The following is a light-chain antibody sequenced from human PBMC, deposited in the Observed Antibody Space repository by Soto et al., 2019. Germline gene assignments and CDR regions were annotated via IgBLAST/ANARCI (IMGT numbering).Light chain of an antibody. CDR2: TFA. Sequence: QLVLTQPPSASGTPGQRVTISCSGSSSNIGSNAVNWYRLLPGTAPKLLIYTFAQRPSGVPDRFSGSKSGTSASLAISGLQSEDEADYYCASWDVSLNAWVFGGGTNDTVL. CDR3: ASWDVSLNAWV. J-gene: IGLJ3*02. V-gene: IGLV1-44*01. CDR1: SSNIGSNA.